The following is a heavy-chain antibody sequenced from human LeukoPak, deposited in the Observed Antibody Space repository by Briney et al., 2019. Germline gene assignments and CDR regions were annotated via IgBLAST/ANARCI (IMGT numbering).Heavy chain of an antibody. CDR2: INHSGST. V-gene: IGHV4-34*01. Sequence: KPSETLSLTCTVSGGSISSYYWSWIRQPPGKGLEWIGEINHSGSTNYNPSLKSRVTISVDTSKNQFSLKLSSVTAADTAVYYCASWRNYYYGMDVWGQGTTVTVSS. CDR3: ASWRNYYYGMDV. J-gene: IGHJ6*02. CDR1: GGSISSYY. D-gene: IGHD3-3*01.